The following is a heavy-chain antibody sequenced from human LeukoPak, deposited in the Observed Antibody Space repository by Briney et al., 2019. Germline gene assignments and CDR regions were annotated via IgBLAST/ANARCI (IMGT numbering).Heavy chain of an antibody. CDR3: TRGTGIVGATVEY. D-gene: IGHD1-26*01. J-gene: IGHJ4*02. V-gene: IGHV3-73*01. CDR2: IRSKANSYAT. CDR1: GFTFSGSA. Sequence: GGSLRLSCAASGFTFSGSAMHWVRQASGKGLEWVGRIRSKANSYATAYAASVKGRFTISRDDSKNTAYLQMNSLKTEDTAVYYCTRGTGIVGATVEYWGQGTLVTVPS.